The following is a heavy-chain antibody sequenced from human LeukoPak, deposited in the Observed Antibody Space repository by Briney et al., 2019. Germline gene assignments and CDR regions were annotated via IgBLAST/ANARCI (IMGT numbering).Heavy chain of an antibody. V-gene: IGHV4-39*07. CDR3: AREIRVATRRFDY. CDR2: IYYTGST. CDR1: GGSIRSSSYY. J-gene: IGHJ4*02. Sequence: PSETLSLTCNVSGGSIRSSSYYWGWIRQPPGKGLEWIGNIYYTGSTYYNPSLKSRVTISVDTSKNQFSLKLSSVTAADTATYFCAREIRVATRRFDYWGRGTLLTVSS. D-gene: IGHD6-6*01.